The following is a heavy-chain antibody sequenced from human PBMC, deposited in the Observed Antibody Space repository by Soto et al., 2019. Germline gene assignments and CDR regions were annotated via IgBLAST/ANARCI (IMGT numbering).Heavy chain of an antibody. V-gene: IGHV3-7*01. Sequence: GGSLRLSCAASGFTFSTYAMSWVRQAPGKGLEWVANIKQDGSEKYYVDSVKGRFTISRDNAKNSLYLQMNSLRAEDTAVYYCARVRLYSSSWLRAEYFQHWGQGTLVTVSS. CDR2: IKQDGSEK. J-gene: IGHJ1*01. D-gene: IGHD6-13*01. CDR3: ARVRLYSSSWLRAEYFQH. CDR1: GFTFSTYA.